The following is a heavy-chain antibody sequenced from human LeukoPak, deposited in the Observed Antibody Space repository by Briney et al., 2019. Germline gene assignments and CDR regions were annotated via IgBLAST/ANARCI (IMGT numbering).Heavy chain of an antibody. J-gene: IGHJ4*02. CDR1: GYTFTGYY. Sequence: WASVKVSCKASGYTFTGYYMHWVRQAPGQGLEWMGWINTNTGNPTYAQGFTGRFVFSLDTSVSTAYLQISSLKAEDTAVYYCAREKKAVAGRRIDYWGQGTLVTVSS. V-gene: IGHV7-4-1*02. D-gene: IGHD6-19*01. CDR3: AREKKAVAGRRIDY. CDR2: INTNTGNP.